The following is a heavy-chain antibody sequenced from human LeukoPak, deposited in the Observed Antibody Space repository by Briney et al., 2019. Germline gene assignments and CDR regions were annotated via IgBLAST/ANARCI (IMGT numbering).Heavy chain of an antibody. V-gene: IGHV3-21*01. CDR3: ARIVEGGNSDY. Sequence: PGGSLRLSCAASGFTFSSYSMNWVRQAPGKGLEWVSSISSSSSYIYYADSVKGRFTISRDNAKNTLYLQVSSLRAEDTAVYYCARIVEGGNSDYWGQGTLVTVSS. J-gene: IGHJ4*02. CDR1: GFTFSSYS. CDR2: ISSSSSYI. D-gene: IGHD4-23*01.